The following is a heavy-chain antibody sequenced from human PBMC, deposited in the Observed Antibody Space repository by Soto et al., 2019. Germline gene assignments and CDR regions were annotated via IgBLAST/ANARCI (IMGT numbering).Heavy chain of an antibody. Sequence: PLETLSLTCAVYGGSFSGYYWSWIRQPPGKGLEWIGEINHSGSTNYNPSLKSRVTISVDTSKNQFSLKLSSVTAADTAVYYCARGLLLWFGTKAFDIWGQGTMVTVSS. CDR3: ARGLLLWFGTKAFDI. J-gene: IGHJ3*02. CDR2: INHSGST. CDR1: GGSFSGYY. V-gene: IGHV4-34*01. D-gene: IGHD3-10*01.